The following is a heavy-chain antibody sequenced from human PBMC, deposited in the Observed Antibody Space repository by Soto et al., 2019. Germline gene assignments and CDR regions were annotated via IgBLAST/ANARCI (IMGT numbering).Heavy chain of an antibody. Sequence: GGSLILSCAASGFSFSNYSMSWVRQGRWKRIEWVSGLGGCGHEPYYIDTVKGRFITSRETSKSPLSIQMNGLRAADTAVYYCVKDRMPQNYMCNHFDIWARETMVTF. CDR2: LGGCGHEP. CDR3: VKDRMPQNYMCNHFDI. D-gene: IGHD1-7*01. J-gene: IGHJ3*02. CDR1: GFSFSNYS. V-gene: IGHV3-23*01.